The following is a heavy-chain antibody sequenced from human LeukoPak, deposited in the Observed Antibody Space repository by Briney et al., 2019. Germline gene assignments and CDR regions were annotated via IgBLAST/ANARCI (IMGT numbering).Heavy chain of an antibody. V-gene: IGHV4-31*03. D-gene: IGHD3-22*01. CDR1: SGSINSGGYY. J-gene: IGHJ4*02. Sequence: SQTLSLTCTVSSGSINSGGYYWSWIRQHPGKGLEWIGYIYYSGSTYYNPSLKSRVTISVDTSKNQFSLKLSSVTAADTAVYYCARVVPEADYYDSSGYYYIWGQGTLVTVSS. CDR3: ARVVPEADYYDSSGYYYI. CDR2: IYYSGST.